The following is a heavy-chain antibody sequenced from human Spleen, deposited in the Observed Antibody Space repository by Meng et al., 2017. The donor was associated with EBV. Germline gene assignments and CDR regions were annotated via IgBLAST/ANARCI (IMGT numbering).Heavy chain of an antibody. J-gene: IGHJ5*02. CDR3: ARPFPSWQSPRLEPFGP. D-gene: IGHD1-1*01. V-gene: IGHV4-39*01. CDR1: RGFITSGDW. Sequence: QLQLQESGPGLVRPSXXLSLTRAVSRGFITSGDWWSWVRQSPGRGLEWIGSVHYTGSTYYSPSLKSRVTVSVDTSKNQFSLRLTSVTAADTAVYYCARPFPSWQSPRLEPFGPWGQGTLVTVSS. CDR2: VHYTGST.